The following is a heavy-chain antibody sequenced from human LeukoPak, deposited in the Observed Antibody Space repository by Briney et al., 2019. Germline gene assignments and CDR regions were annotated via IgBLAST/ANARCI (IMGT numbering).Heavy chain of an antibody. CDR2: IIPIFGTA. D-gene: IGHD2-15*01. CDR1: GYTFTSYG. V-gene: IGHV1-69*05. J-gene: IGHJ4*02. CDR3: ARGGVAADVPIDY. Sequence: ASVKVSCKASGYTFTSYGISWVRQAPGQGLEWMGGIIPIFGTANYAQKFQGRVTITTDESTSTAYMELSSLRSEDTAVYYCARGGVAADVPIDYWGQGTLVTVSS.